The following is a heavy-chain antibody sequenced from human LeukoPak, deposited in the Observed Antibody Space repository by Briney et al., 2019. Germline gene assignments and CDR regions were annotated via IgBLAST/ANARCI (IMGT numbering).Heavy chain of an antibody. CDR2: IIPIFGTA. V-gene: IGHV1-69*06. CDR3: ARNSYSYGYYFDY. CDR1: GYTFTSYG. D-gene: IGHD5-18*01. J-gene: IGHJ4*02. Sequence: ASVKVSCKASGYTFTSYGISWVRQAPGQGLEWMGGIIPIFGTANYAQKFQGRVTITADKSTSTAYMELSSLRSEDTAVYYCARNSYSYGYYFDYWGQGTLVTVSS.